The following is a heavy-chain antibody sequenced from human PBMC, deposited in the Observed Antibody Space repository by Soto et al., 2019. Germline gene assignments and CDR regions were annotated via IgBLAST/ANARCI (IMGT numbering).Heavy chain of an antibody. Sequence: GESLKISCQASGYSFTTYWISWVRQMPGKGLECMGRIDPTDSYTDYGPSFEGHVTMSVDRSINTAYLQWSSLKASDTAMYYCARPTNRGKYYYGMDVWGQGTTVTVSS. CDR1: GYSFTTYW. CDR3: ARPTNRGKYYYGMDV. D-gene: IGHD2-8*01. J-gene: IGHJ6*02. CDR2: IDPTDSYT. V-gene: IGHV5-10-1*01.